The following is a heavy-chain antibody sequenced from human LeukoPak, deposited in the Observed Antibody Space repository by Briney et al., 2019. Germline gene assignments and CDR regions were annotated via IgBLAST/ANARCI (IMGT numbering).Heavy chain of an antibody. CDR1: GGSISSSSYY. J-gene: IGHJ4*02. CDR3: ARQTYYYDSSGLYYFDY. V-gene: IGHV4-39*01. D-gene: IGHD3-22*01. CDR2: IYYSGST. Sequence: PSETLSLTCTVSGGSISSSSYYWGWIRQPPGKGLEWIGSIYYSGSTYYNPSLKSRVTISVDTSKNQFSLKLSSVTVADTAVYYCARQTYYYDSSGLYYFDYWGQGTLVTVSS.